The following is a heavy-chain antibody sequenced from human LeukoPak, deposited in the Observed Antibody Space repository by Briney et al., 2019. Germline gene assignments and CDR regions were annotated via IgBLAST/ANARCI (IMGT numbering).Heavy chain of an antibody. Sequence: PSETLSLTCTVSGGSISSYYWSWIRQPPGKGLEWIGYIYYTESTNYNPSLKSRVTISVDTSKNQFSLKLSSVTAADTAVYYCARGGSKQEYWGQGTLVSVSS. CDR3: ARGGSKQEY. D-gene: IGHD2-15*01. V-gene: IGHV4-59*01. CDR2: IYYTEST. CDR1: GGSISSYY. J-gene: IGHJ4*02.